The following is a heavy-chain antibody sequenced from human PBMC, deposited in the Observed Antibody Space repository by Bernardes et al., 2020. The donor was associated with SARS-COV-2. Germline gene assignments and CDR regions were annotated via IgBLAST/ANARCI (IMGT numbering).Heavy chain of an antibody. CDR2: IIPIFGTA. CDR3: ARGGGYSSGWAAAWGAVYYYGMDV. Sequence: SVKVSCKASGGTFSSYAISWVRQAPGQGLEWMGGIIPIFGTANYAQKFQGRVTITADESTSTAYMELSSLRSEDTAVYYCARGGGYSSGWAAAWGAVYYYGMDVWGQGTKVTVSS. D-gene: IGHD6-19*01. V-gene: IGHV1-69*13. J-gene: IGHJ6*02. CDR1: GGTFSSYA.